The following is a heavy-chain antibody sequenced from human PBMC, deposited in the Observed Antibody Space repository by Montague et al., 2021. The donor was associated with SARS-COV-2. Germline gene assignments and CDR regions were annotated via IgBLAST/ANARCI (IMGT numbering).Heavy chain of an antibody. CDR2: TYYRSKWYS. D-gene: IGHD6-19*01. J-gene: IGHJ4*02. CDR1: GDSVSSNSVA. V-gene: IGHV6-1*01. CDR3: VRYSGWFYFDF. Sequence: CAISGDSVSSNSVAWSWNRQSPSRGLEWLGRTYYRSKWYSDYAPSVRGRLTVNPDASKNEFSLELNYVTPKDTAVYYCVRYSGWFYFDFWGQGALVTVSS.